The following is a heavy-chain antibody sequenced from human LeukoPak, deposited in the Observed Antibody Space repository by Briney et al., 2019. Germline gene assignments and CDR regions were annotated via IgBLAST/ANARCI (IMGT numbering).Heavy chain of an antibody. Sequence: PGGSLRLSCAASGFTFSSYGMHWVRQAPGKGLEWVAVISYDGSNKYYADSVKGRFTISRDNSKNTLYLQMNSLRAEDTAVYYCAKFYDILTSYFDYWGQGTLVTVSS. CDR3: AKFYDILTSYFDY. CDR1: GFTFSSYG. V-gene: IGHV3-30*18. CDR2: ISYDGSNK. J-gene: IGHJ4*02. D-gene: IGHD3-9*01.